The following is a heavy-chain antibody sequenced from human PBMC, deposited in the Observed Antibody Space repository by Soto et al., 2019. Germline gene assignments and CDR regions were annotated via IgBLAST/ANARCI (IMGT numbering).Heavy chain of an antibody. J-gene: IGHJ4*02. CDR1: GGSISSGDYY. V-gene: IGHV4-30-4*01. Sequence: SETLSLTCTVSGGSISSGDYYWSWIRQPPGKGLEWIGYIYYSGSTYYNPSLKSRVTISVDTSKNQFSLKLSSVTAADTAVYYCARETPSTVTDYYFDYWGQGTLVTVSS. CDR2: IYYSGST. CDR3: ARETPSTVTDYYFDY. D-gene: IGHD4-17*01.